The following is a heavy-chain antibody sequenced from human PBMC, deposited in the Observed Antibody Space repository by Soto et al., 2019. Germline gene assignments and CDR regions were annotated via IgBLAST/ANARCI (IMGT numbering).Heavy chain of an antibody. CDR3: ASETYYDFWSGRRDYGMDV. D-gene: IGHD3-3*01. Sequence: ASVKVSCKASGYTFTSYYMHWVRQAPGQGLEWMGIINPSGGSTSYAQKFQGRVTMTRDTSTSTVYMELSSLRSEDTAVYYCASETYYDFWSGRRDYGMDVWGQGTTVTVSS. CDR1: GYTFTSYY. J-gene: IGHJ6*02. CDR2: INPSGGST. V-gene: IGHV1-46*01.